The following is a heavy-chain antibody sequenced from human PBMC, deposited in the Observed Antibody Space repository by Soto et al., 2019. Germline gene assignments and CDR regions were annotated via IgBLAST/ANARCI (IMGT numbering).Heavy chain of an antibody. V-gene: IGHV3-74*01. Sequence: GGSLRLSCAASGFTFSSYWMHWVRQAPGKGLVWVSHINSDGSSTNYADSVKGRFTISRDNAKNRLYLQMNSLRADDTAVYYCARPYGSGSYWFDSWGQGILVTVSS. CDR2: INSDGSST. CDR3: ARPYGSGSYWFDS. D-gene: IGHD3-10*01. CDR1: GFTFSSYW. J-gene: IGHJ5*01.